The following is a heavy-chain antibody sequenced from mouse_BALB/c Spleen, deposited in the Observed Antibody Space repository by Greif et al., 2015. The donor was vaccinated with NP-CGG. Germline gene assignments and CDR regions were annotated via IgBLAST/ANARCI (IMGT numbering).Heavy chain of an antibody. CDR3: AREYYRYDKDYAMDY. J-gene: IGHJ4*01. CDR1: GFSLTGYG. D-gene: IGHD2-14*01. Sequence: VQLQESGPGLVAPSQSLSITCTVSGFSLTGYGVNWVRQPPGKGLEWLGMIWGDGSTDYNSALKSRLSISKDNPKSQVFLKMNSLQTDDTARYYCAREYYRYDKDYAMDYWGQGTSVTVSS. V-gene: IGHV2-6-7*01. CDR2: IWGDGST.